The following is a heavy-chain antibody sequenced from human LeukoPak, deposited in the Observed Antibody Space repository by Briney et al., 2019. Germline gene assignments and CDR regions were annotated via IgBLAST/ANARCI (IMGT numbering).Heavy chain of an antibody. D-gene: IGHD4-11*01. V-gene: IGHV3-21*01. CDR1: GFTFSHYT. CDR2: IISSSIYI. CDR3: AKHRGYSNYAGYFDY. J-gene: IGHJ4*02. Sequence: GGSLRLSCAASGFTFSHYTMNWVRQAPGKGLEWVSSIISSSIYIYYADSVKGRFTISRDNSKNTLYLQMNSLRAEDTAVYYCAKHRGYSNYAGYFDYWGQGTLVTVSS.